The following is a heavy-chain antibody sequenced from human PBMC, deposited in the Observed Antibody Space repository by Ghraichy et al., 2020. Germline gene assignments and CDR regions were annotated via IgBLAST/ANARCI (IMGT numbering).Heavy chain of an antibody. V-gene: IGHV3-30*04. D-gene: IGHD1-26*01. J-gene: IGHJ2*01. CDR1: GFTFSSYA. CDR2: ISYDGSNK. CDR3: ARVEWELPDWYFDL. Sequence: LSLTCAASGFTFSSYAMHWVRQAPGKGLEWVAVISYDGSNKYYADSVKGRFTISRDNSKNTLYLQMNSLRAEDTAVYYRARVEWELPDWYFDLWGRGTLVTVSS.